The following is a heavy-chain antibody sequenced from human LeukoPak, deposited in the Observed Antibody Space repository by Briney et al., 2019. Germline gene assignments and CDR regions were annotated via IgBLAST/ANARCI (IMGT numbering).Heavy chain of an antibody. V-gene: IGHV3-53*01. J-gene: IGHJ4*02. CDR2: IYSGGST. CDR1: GFTVSSNY. Sequence: PGGSLRLSCAASGFTVSSNYMSWVRQAPGKGLEWVSVIYSGGSTYYADSVKGRFTISRDNAKNSLYLQMNSLRAEDTAVYYCARDSPPDYWGQGTLVTVSS. CDR3: ARDSPPDY.